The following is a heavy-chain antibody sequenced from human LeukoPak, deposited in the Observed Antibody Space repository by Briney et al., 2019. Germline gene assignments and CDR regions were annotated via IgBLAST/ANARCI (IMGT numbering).Heavy chain of an antibody. Sequence: SETLSLTCIVSGGSVSSGTYYWSWIRQPPGKGLEWIGYFHYTGSTSYNPSLKSRVTISEDTSTSQFSLKVTSVAAADTAVYYCARGSSGWPYYFAYWGQGILVTVSS. CDR3: ARGSSGWPYYFAY. CDR1: GGSVSSGTYY. V-gene: IGHV4-61*01. CDR2: FHYTGST. D-gene: IGHD6-19*01. J-gene: IGHJ4*02.